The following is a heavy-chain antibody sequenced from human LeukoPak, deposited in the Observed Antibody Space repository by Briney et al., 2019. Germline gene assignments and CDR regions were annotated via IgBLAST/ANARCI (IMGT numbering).Heavy chain of an antibody. CDR2: ISGSGGRT. V-gene: IGHV3-23*01. D-gene: IGHD1-1*01. CDR3: AKASNTWNYFDY. CDR1: GFTFSSFA. J-gene: IGHJ4*02. Sequence: RGSLRLSCAASGFTFSSFAMSWVRQAPGKGLEWVSAISGSGGRTYDADSVKGRFTISRDNSKNTLSLQMNSLRAEDTAIYYCAKASNTWNYFDYWGQGTLVTVSS.